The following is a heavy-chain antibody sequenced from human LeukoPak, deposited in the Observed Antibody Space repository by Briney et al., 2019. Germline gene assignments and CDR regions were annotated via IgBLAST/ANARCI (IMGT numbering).Heavy chain of an antibody. V-gene: IGHV3-7*01. D-gene: IGHD1-26*01. CDR2: INQHGSQT. CDR3: ARDSPPRDSGNEWMF. CDR1: GFAFSDYW. Sequence: GGSLRLSCIASGFAFSDYWMSWVRQTPGKGLEWLANINQHGSQTSYLDSVGGRFTVSRDNAKNLLYLQMNSLRADDTAVYCCARDSPPRDSGNEWMFWGRGTLVTVSS. J-gene: IGHJ4*02.